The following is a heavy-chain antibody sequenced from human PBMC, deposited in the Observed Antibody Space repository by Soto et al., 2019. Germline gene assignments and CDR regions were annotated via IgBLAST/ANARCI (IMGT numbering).Heavy chain of an antibody. Sequence: GGSLRLSCAASGFTFSSYAMSWVRQAPGKGLEWVSAISGSGGSTYYADSVKGRFTISRDNSKNTLYLQMYSLRADDTAVYYCAKPRGAAAGRGGAFDIWGQGTMVTVSS. CDR3: AKPRGAAAGRGGAFDI. CDR1: GFTFSSYA. V-gene: IGHV3-23*01. CDR2: ISGSGGST. D-gene: IGHD6-13*01. J-gene: IGHJ3*02.